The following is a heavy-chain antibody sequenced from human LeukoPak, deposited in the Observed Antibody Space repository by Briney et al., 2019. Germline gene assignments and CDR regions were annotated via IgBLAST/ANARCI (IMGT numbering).Heavy chain of an antibody. CDR1: GGSISGYH. J-gene: IGHJ3*02. Sequence: SETLSLTCTVSGGSISGYHWSWFRQPPGKGLEWIGYNNYTWNTNYSPSLKSRVTTSLDMSKNQFSLEMNSVTAADTAMFYCARLDRPGGRTGDVFDIWGQGTMVTVSS. V-gene: IGHV4-59*08. D-gene: IGHD3-22*01. CDR3: ARLDRPGGRTGDVFDI. CDR2: NNYTWNT.